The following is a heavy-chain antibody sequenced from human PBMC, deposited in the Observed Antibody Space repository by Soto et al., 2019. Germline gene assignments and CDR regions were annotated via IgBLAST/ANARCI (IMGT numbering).Heavy chain of an antibody. CDR2: SIPICGTA. Sequence: ASVKVSFKASGCTFISYASSGVRQAPGQGREGVGGSIPICGTANYAQKFQGRVTINADESTSTSYMAVSSLRSEDTAVYYCERDCFWELLCATGPWGQGTLVTVSS. J-gene: IGHJ5*02. V-gene: IGHV1-69*13. CDR3: ERDCFWELLCATGP. CDR1: GCTFISYA. D-gene: IGHD1-26*01.